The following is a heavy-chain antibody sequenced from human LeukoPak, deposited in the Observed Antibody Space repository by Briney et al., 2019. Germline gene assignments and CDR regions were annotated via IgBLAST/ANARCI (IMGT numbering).Heavy chain of an antibody. J-gene: IGHJ4*02. CDR1: GFIFDNYA. CDR2: ISGDGGST. D-gene: IGHD6-19*01. Sequence: GGSLRLSCAAPGFIFDNYATHWVRQAPGKGLEWVSLISGDGGSTFYADSVRGRFTISRDNTRKSLSLQMSSLRSEDTALYYCARESETSGWYDYWGQGTLVTVSS. V-gene: IGHV3-43*02. CDR3: ARESETSGWYDY.